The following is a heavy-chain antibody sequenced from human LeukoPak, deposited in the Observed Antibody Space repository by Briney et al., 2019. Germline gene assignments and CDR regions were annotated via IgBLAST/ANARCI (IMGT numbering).Heavy chain of an antibody. Sequence: SETLSLTCTVSGGSISSYYWSWIRQPPGKGLEWIGYIYYSGSTNYNPSLKSRVTISVDTSKDQFPLKLSSVTAADTAVYYCARVFRGVDYWGQGTLVTVSS. V-gene: IGHV4-59*01. D-gene: IGHD3-10*01. CDR1: GGSISSYY. CDR2: IYYSGST. CDR3: ARVFRGVDY. J-gene: IGHJ4*02.